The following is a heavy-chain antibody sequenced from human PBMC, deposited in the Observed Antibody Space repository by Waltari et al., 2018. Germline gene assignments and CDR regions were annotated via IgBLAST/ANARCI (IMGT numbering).Heavy chain of an antibody. D-gene: IGHD4-17*01. J-gene: IGHJ3*02. V-gene: IGHV1-69*08. CDR2: IIPICGTA. Sequence: QVQLVQAGAEVKNPGSSVKVSCKASGCTFSSYAISWVRQATGQGLEWMGRIIPICGTANYAQKVEGRVTITVDKATSTAYMELSSLSSEDTAVYYCARATPTVTNPGDAFDIWGQGTMVIVSS. CDR1: GCTFSSYA. CDR3: ARATPTVTNPGDAFDI.